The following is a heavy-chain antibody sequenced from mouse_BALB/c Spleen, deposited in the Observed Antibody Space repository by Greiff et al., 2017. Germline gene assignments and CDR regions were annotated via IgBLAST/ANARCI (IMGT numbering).Heavy chain of an antibody. CDR2: ISSGGST. D-gene: IGHD1-1*01. V-gene: IGHV5-6-5*01. Sequence: EVQVVESGGGLVKPGGSLKLSCAASGFTFSSYAMSWVRQTPEKRLEWVASISSGGSTYYPDSVKGRFTISRDNARNILYLQMSSLRSEDTAMYYCARGHYYGSSYRYWYFDVWGAGTTVTVSS. CDR1: GFTFSSYA. J-gene: IGHJ1*01. CDR3: ARGHYYGSSYRYWYFDV.